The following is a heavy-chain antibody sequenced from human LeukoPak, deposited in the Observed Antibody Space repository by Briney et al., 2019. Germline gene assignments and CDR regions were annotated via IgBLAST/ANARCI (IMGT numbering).Heavy chain of an antibody. CDR3: ARGGSGSYHYFDY. V-gene: IGHV4-4*07. CDR2: ISGSGST. Sequence: SETLSLTCTVSGGSISNYYWGWIRQTAGKGLEWIGRISGSGSTNYNPSLKSRVTMSADTAKNQFSLRLSSVTAADTCVYYCARGGSGSYHYFDYWGQGTLVTVSS. J-gene: IGHJ4*02. CDR1: GGSISNYY. D-gene: IGHD3-10*01.